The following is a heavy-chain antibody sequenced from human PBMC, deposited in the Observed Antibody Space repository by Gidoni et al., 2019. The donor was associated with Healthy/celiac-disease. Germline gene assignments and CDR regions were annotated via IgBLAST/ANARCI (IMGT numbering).Heavy chain of an antibody. CDR3: ARVTEQQLSRSENWFDP. CDR2: IYYSGST. V-gene: IGHV4-30-4*01. D-gene: IGHD6-13*01. CDR1: GGSISSGDYY. Sequence: QVQLQESGPGLVKPSQTLSLTCTVSGGSISSGDYYWSWIRQPPGKGLEWIGYIYYSGSTYYNPSLKSRVTISVDTSKNQFSLKLSSVTAADTAVYYCARVTEQQLSRSENWFDPWGQGTLVTVSS. J-gene: IGHJ5*02.